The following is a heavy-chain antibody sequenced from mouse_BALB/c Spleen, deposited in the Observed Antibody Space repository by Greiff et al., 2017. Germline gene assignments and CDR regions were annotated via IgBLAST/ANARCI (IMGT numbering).Heavy chain of an antibody. CDR1: GYTFTDYT. Sequence: VQLPQSGPELVKPGASVQLSCTTSGYTFTDYTMHWVKQSHGKSLEWIGGINPNNGGTSYNQKFKGKATLTVDKSSSTAYMELRSLTSEDSAVYYCARESLLDYAMDYWGQGTSVTVAA. CDR2: INPNNGGT. CDR3: ARESLLDYAMDY. D-gene: IGHD5-1*01. J-gene: IGHJ4*01. V-gene: IGHV1-18*01.